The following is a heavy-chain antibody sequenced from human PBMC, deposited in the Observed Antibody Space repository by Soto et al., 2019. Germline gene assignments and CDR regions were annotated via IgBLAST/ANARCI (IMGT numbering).Heavy chain of an antibody. J-gene: IGHJ6*04. Sequence: QVQLVQSGATVKRPGSSVRVSCQASGDTFSTHTITWVRQAPGQGLEWVGRIIPALGITTYAQRFQGRVTISAVRSTSTAYMVLSSLTSDDTALYYCARDQYCSVSSCFGYPDVWGGWTAVIVSS. CDR3: ARDQYCSVSSCFGYPDV. V-gene: IGHV1-69*08. CDR1: GDTFSTHT. CDR2: IIPALGIT. D-gene: IGHD2-15*01.